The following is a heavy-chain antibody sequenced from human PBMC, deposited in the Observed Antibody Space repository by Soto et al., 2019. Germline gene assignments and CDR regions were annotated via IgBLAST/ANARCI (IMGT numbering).Heavy chain of an antibody. CDR1: GGSISSSNW. Sequence: SETLSLTCAVSGGSISSSNWWSWVRQPPGKGLEWIGEIYHSGSTNYNPSLKSRVTISVDKSKNQFSPKLSSVTAADTAVYYCASTDYGDYRYYYYGMDVWGQGTTVTVSS. V-gene: IGHV4-4*02. J-gene: IGHJ6*02. CDR3: ASTDYGDYRYYYYGMDV. D-gene: IGHD4-17*01. CDR2: IYHSGST.